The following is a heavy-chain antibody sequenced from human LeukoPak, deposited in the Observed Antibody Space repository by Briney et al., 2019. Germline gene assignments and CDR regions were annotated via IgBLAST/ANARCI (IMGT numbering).Heavy chain of an antibody. CDR1: GGSISSYY. J-gene: IGHJ6*03. D-gene: IGHD6-6*01. CDR3: GSSLSRYYYYMDV. V-gene: IGHV4-59*04. CDR2: IYHSGST. Sequence: SETLSLTCTVSGGSISSYYWSWIRQPPGKGLEWIGYIYHSGSTYYNPSLKSRVTISVDRSKNQFSLKLSSVTAADTAVYYCGSSLSRYYYYMDVWGKGTTVTVSS.